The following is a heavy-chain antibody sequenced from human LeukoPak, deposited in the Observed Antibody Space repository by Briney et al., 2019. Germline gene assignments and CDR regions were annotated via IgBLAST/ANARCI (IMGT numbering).Heavy chain of an antibody. D-gene: IGHD6-6*01. CDR1: GFTFSSYA. CDR3: AKGGGAASSSSYGSYFDY. V-gene: IGHV3-23*01. Sequence: GGSLRLSCAASGFTFSSYAMSWVRQAPGRGLEWVSAISGSGGSTYYADSVKGRFTISRDNSKNTLYLQMNSLRAEDTAVYYCAKGGGAASSSSYGSYFDYWGQGTLVTVSS. CDR2: ISGSGGST. J-gene: IGHJ4*02.